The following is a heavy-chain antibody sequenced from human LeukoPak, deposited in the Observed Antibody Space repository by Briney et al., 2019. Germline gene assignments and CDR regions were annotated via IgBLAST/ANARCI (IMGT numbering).Heavy chain of an antibody. Sequence: PSETLSLTCTVSGGSISSYYWSWTRQPPGKGLEWIGYIYYSGSTNYNPSLKSRVTISVDTSKNQFSLKLSSVTAADTAVYYCARGEAAYDFWSGDLDYWGQGTLVTVSS. CDR1: GGSISSYY. D-gene: IGHD3-3*01. J-gene: IGHJ4*02. CDR3: ARGEAAYDFWSGDLDY. CDR2: IYYSGST. V-gene: IGHV4-59*01.